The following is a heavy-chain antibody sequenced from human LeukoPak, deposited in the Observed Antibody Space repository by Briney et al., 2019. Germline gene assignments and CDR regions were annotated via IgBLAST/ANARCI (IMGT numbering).Heavy chain of an antibody. J-gene: IGHJ4*02. CDR3: SKQECSGGSCSDVDY. CDR2: IRSKPSSYTT. V-gene: IGHV3-73*01. D-gene: IGHD2-15*01. CDR1: GFAFSGFY. Sequence: GGSLRLSCAASGFAFSGFYMHWVCQASGRGLEWVGLIRSKPSSYTTVYAASVKGRFTISRDDTKNTAYLQMNSLKAEDTAFYSCSKQECSGGSCSDVDYWGQGTLVTVSS.